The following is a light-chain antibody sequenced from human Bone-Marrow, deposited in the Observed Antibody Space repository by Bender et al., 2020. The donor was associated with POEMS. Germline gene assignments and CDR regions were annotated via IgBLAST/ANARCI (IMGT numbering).Light chain of an antibody. CDR2: RNN. V-gene: IGLV1-47*01. J-gene: IGLJ3*02. CDR3: AAWDDSLTGVV. CDR1: SSNIGSNY. Sequence: QSVLTQPPSASGTPGQRVTISCSGSSSNIGSNYVYWYQQFPGAAPKVLIYRNNERPSGVPDRFSGSRSGTSGSLAISGLRSEDEADYYCAAWDDSLTGVVFGGGTKLTVL.